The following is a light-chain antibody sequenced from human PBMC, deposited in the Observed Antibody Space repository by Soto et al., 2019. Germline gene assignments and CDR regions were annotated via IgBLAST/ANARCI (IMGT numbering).Light chain of an antibody. CDR1: QSISIS. Sequence: DIQMTQSPSSLSASVGDRVTITCRASQSISISLNWYQLKPGKAPNLLMYGASYLKSGVPTRFSGSGSGTDFTLTLSNLQPEDFATFYWQRNYTTPGIPFGQGTRLDIK. V-gene: IGKV1-39*01. CDR3: QRNYTTPGIP. J-gene: IGKJ5*01. CDR2: GAS.